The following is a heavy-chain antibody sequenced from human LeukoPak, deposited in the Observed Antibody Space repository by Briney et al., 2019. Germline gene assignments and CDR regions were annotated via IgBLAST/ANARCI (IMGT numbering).Heavy chain of an antibody. Sequence: SLKVSCTASGGSFSDYAISWVRQAPGQGLEWMGRIIPIFGTANYALKFPGRVTITADIVSSTAHMELTTLTSGDTAVYVCAKQGAVRQDYYMDVWGNGTTVTVSS. J-gene: IGHJ6*03. V-gene: IGHV1-69*06. D-gene: IGHD3-16*01. CDR3: AKQGAVRQDYYMDV. CDR2: IIPIFGTA. CDR1: GGSFSDYA.